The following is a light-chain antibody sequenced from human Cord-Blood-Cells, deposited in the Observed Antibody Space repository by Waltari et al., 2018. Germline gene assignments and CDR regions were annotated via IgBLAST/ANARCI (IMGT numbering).Light chain of an antibody. CDR1: SSYYGSYNL. CDR2: EGS. J-gene: IGLJ2*01. CDR3: CSYAGSSTVV. Sequence: QSAPTQPASASVSPGQSITLPRTGNSSYYGSYNLLSRYQQHQGKAPKLMIYEGSTRPSGVSNRFSGSKSGNTASLTISGLQDEDEADYYCCSYAGSSTVVFGGGTKLTVL. V-gene: IGLV2-23*01.